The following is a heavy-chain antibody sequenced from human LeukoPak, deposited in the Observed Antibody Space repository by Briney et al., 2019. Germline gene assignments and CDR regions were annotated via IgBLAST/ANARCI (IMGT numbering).Heavy chain of an antibody. CDR2: IYYSGST. D-gene: IGHD3-10*01. Sequence: SETLSLTCTVSGGSISSGGYYWSWIRQHPGKGMEWIGYIYYSGSTYYNPSLKSRVTISVDTSKNQFSLKLSSVTAADTAVYYCARGGYYGSGSVPINYYYYNGMDVWGQGTTVTVSS. V-gene: IGHV4-30-4*08. CDR3: ARGGYYGSGSVPINYYYYNGMDV. J-gene: IGHJ6*02. CDR1: GGSISSGGYY.